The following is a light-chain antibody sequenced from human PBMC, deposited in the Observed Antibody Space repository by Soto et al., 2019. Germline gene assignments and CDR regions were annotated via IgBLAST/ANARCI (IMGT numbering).Light chain of an antibody. V-gene: IGKV3-15*01. CDR1: QGVSSN. CDR3: QQYNGSPIT. J-gene: IGKJ5*01. CDR2: AAS. Sequence: EIVLTQSPATLSVSPGERATLSCGASQGVSSNLAWYQQKPGPPPSLLIYAASRWASGLSDRFSGSGSGTEFTLTISSLQSEDFAVYYCQQYNGSPITFGQGTRLEIK.